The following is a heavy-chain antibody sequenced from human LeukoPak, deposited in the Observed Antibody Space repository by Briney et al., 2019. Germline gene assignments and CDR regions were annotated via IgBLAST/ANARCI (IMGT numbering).Heavy chain of an antibody. CDR1: GFTVSSNY. Sequence: GGSLRLSCAASGFTVSSNYMSWVRQAPGKGLEWVSVIYSGGSTYYADSVKGRFTISRDNSKNTLYLQMNSLRAEGTAVYYCARAKEWELGLDYWGQGTLVTVSS. V-gene: IGHV3-53*01. J-gene: IGHJ4*02. CDR3: ARAKEWELGLDY. D-gene: IGHD1-26*01. CDR2: IYSGGST.